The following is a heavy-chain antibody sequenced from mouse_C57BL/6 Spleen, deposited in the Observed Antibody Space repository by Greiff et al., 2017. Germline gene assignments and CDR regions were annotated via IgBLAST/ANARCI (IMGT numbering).Heavy chain of an antibody. Sequence: QVQLQQSGAELVRPGASVTLSCKASGFTFTDYEMHWVKQTPVHGLAWIGAIVPETGGTAYTQKFKGKAMLTADKSSITAYLELRSLTSEDSAVYYCTREAKDYWGQGTSVTVSS. CDR1: GFTFTDYE. J-gene: IGHJ4*01. CDR2: IVPETGGT. CDR3: TREAKDY. V-gene: IGHV1-15*01.